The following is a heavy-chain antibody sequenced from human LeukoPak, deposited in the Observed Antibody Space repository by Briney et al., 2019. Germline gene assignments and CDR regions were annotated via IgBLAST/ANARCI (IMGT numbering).Heavy chain of an antibody. CDR3: AKDRSGIAAAEWFDP. Sequence: GGSLRLSCAASGFTFSSYAMSWVRQAPGKGLEWVSAISGSGGSTYYADPVKGRFTISRDNSKNTLYLQMNSLRAEDTAVYYCAKDRSGIAAAEWFDPWGQGTLVTVSS. V-gene: IGHV3-23*01. CDR1: GFTFSSYA. J-gene: IGHJ5*02. CDR2: ISGSGGST. D-gene: IGHD6-13*01.